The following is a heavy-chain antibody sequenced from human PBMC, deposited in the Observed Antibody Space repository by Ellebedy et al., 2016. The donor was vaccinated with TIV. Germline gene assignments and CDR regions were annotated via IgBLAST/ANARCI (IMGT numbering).Heavy chain of an antibody. CDR2: ISGSGGST. CDR1: GFTFSSYA. J-gene: IGHJ4*02. Sequence: GESLKISCAASGFTFSSYAMSWVRQAPGKGLEWVSAISGSGGSTYYADSVKGRFTISRDNSKNTLYLQMNSLRAEDTAVYYCASHVVVTAPYLYWGQGTLVTVSS. D-gene: IGHD2-21*02. V-gene: IGHV3-23*01. CDR3: ASHVVVTAPYLY.